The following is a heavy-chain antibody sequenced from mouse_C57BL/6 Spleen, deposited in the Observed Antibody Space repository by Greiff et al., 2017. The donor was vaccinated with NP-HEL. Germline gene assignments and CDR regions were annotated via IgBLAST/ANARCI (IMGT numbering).Heavy chain of an antibody. D-gene: IGHD4-1*01. Sequence: VQLQQPGAELVRPGSSVKLSCKASGYTFTSYWMDWVKQRPGQGLEWIGNIYPSDSETHYNQKFKDKATLTVDKSSSTAYMQLSSLTSEDSAVYYCARGDWDRGAYWGQGTLVTVSA. CDR2: IYPSDSET. CDR3: ARGDWDRGAY. CDR1: GYTFTSYW. J-gene: IGHJ3*01. V-gene: IGHV1-61*01.